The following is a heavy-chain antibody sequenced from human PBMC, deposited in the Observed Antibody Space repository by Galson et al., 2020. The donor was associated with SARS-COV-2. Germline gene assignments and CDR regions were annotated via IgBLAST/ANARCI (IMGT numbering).Heavy chain of an antibody. V-gene: IGHV2-5*02. J-gene: IGHJ4*01. D-gene: IGHD2-21*02. Sequence: SGPTLVKPTQTLTLTCSFSGFSLTTSGVGVGWIRQPPGKALEWLALIYWDDDKRYSPSLKNRVTITKDTSRNLVVLTLTNMDPVDTATYYWAPSDFDTFDYWGQGALVTVSS. CDR2: IYWDDDK. CDR1: GFSLTTSGVG. CDR3: APSDFDTFDY.